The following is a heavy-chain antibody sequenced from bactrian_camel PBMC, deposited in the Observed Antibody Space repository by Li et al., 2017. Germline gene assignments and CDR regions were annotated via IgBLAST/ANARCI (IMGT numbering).Heavy chain of an antibody. V-gene: IGHV3S40*01. D-gene: IGHD6*01. CDR1: KYTYPPGGC. CDR2: IYFGGGSQ. Sequence: VQLVESGGGLVRPGGSLRLSCVTSKYTYPPGGCLNWFRQVPGKEREGVAHIYFGGGSQYYADSVKGRFTISKEHDKNTVYLQMNSLKPEDTAMYFCAAGRLEYGGMSDIPCSNDYWGQGTQVTVS. J-gene: IGHJ4*01. CDR3: AAGRLEYGGMSDIPCSNDY.